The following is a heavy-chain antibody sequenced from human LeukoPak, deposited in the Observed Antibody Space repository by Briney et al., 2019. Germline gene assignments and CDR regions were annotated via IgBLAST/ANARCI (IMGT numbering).Heavy chain of an antibody. D-gene: IGHD3-10*01. CDR1: GGSISSYY. J-gene: IGHJ4*02. CDR3: ARQRYYGSGSYPFDY. V-gene: IGHV4-4*09. Sequence: SETLSLTCTVSGGSISSYYWSWIRQPPGKGLEWIGYIYTSGSTNYNPSLKSRVTISVDTSKNQFSLKLSSVTAADTAVYYCARQRYYGSGSYPFDYWGQATLVTASS. CDR2: IYTSGST.